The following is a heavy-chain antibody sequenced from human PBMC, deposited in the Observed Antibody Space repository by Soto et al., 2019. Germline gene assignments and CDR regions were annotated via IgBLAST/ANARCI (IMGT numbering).Heavy chain of an antibody. V-gene: IGHV1-8*01. CDR3: AREIPDYGDYGQSRFTSAAEGAFDI. CDR2: MNPNSGNT. Sequence: GASVKVSCKASGYTFTSYDINWVRQAAGQGLEWMGWMNPNSGNTGYAQKFQGRVTMTTDTSISTAYMELSSLNSDDTAVYYCAREIPDYGDYGQSRFTSAAEGAFDISGQATIVSVSS. CDR1: GYTFTSYD. J-gene: IGHJ3*02. D-gene: IGHD4-17*01.